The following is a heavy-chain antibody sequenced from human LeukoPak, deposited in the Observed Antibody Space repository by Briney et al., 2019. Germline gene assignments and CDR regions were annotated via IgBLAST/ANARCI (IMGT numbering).Heavy chain of an antibody. CDR2: INSDGSTT. CDR3: ARDYGGSSPFDY. CDR1: GFTFSSFW. D-gene: IGHD4-23*01. V-gene: IGHV3-74*01. J-gene: IGHJ4*02. Sequence: GGSLRLSCAASGFTFSSFWMHWVRQVPGKGLVWVSGINSDGSTTSYADSVKGRFTISRDNAKNSLYLQMNSLRAEDTAVYYCARDYGGSSPFDYWGQGTLVTVSS.